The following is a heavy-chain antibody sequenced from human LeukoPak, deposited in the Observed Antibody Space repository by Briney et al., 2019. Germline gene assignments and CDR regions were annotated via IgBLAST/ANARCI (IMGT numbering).Heavy chain of an antibody. CDR3: ASGYCGSISCYASVY. V-gene: IGHV3-11*04. J-gene: IGHJ4*02. Sequence: GGSLRLSCAATGFSFSDYYMTWIRQAPGKGLEWVSYISSSGSTIYYADSVKGRFTISRDNAKNSLYLQMNSLRAEDTAVYYCASGYCGSISCYASVYWGQGTLVTVSS. CDR1: GFSFSDYY. CDR2: ISSSGSTI. D-gene: IGHD2-2*03.